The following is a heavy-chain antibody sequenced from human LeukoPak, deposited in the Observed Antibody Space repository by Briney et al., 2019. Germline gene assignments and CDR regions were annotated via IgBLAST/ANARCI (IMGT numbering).Heavy chain of an antibody. Sequence: VASVKVSCKASGYTFASYGISWVRQAPGQGLEWMGWISAYNGNTNYAQKLQGRVTMTTDTSTSTAYMELRSLRSDDTAVYYCARGMGGMADYYFDYWGQGTLVTVSS. J-gene: IGHJ4*02. V-gene: IGHV1-18*01. CDR2: ISAYNGNT. CDR3: ARGMGGMADYYFDY. CDR1: GYTFASYG. D-gene: IGHD3-16*01.